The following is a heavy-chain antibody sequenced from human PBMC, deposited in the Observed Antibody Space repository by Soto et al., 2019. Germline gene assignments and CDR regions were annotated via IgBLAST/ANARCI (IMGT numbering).Heavy chain of an antibody. CDR1: GFSFSSYA. J-gene: IGHJ4*02. CDR2: ISSNGGPT. Sequence: GGSPRLSCSVSGFSFSSYAMHWVRQAPGKGLEYVSSISSNGGPTYYADSVKGRFTISRDNSKNTLYLQMSSLRAEDTAVYYCVKDRYVDYWGQGTLVTAPQ. V-gene: IGHV3-64D*06. CDR3: VKDRYVDY.